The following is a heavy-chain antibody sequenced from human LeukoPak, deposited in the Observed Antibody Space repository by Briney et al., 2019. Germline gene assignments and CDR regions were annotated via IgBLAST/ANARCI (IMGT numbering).Heavy chain of an antibody. D-gene: IGHD6-19*01. CDR1: GFTFSSYG. J-gene: IGHJ5*02. CDR2: ISGSGGST. V-gene: IGHV3-23*01. Sequence: SGGSLRLSCAASGFTFSSYGMSWVRQAPGKGLEWVSAISGSGGSTYYADSVKGRFTISRDNSKNTLYLQMNSLRAEDTAVYYCAKDRKVAVAVSWFDPWGQGTLVTVSS. CDR3: AKDRKVAVAVSWFDP.